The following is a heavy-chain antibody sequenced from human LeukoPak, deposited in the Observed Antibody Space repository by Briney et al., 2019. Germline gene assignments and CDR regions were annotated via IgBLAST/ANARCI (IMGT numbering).Heavy chain of an antibody. Sequence: GGSLRLSCAASGFTFSSYSMNWVRQAPGKGLEWVSSISSSSSYIYYADSVKGRFTISRDNAKNSLYLQMNSLRAEDTAVYYCAREEVVGATIFDYWGQGTLVTVSS. V-gene: IGHV3-21*01. J-gene: IGHJ4*02. D-gene: IGHD1-26*01. CDR3: AREEVVGATIFDY. CDR2: ISSSSSYI. CDR1: GFTFSSYS.